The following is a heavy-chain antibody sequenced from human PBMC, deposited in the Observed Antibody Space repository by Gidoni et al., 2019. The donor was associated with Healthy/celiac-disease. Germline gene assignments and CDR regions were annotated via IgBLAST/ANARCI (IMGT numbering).Heavy chain of an antibody. D-gene: IGHD6-6*01. V-gene: IGHV1-69*01. CDR2: IIPIFGTA. J-gene: IGHJ4*02. CDR3: ASPSRGGYYFDY. Sequence: QVQLVQSGAEVKKPGSSVKVSCKASVGTFSSYAISWVRQAPGQGLEWMGGIIPIFGTAHYAQKFQGRVTITADESTSTAYMELSSLRSEDTAVYYCASPSRGGYYFDYWGQGTLVTVSS. CDR1: VGTFSSYA.